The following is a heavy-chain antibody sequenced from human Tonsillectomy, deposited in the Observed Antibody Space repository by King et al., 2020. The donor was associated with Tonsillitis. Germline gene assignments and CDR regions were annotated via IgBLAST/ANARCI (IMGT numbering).Heavy chain of an antibody. CDR3: TTRTKTYYYGSSGYLFDS. Sequence: EVQLVESGGGLVQPGRSLRLSCTASGFTFGDYAMSWFRQAPGKGLEWVGFISSKAYGVTTEYAASVKGRFTISRDDSKSIAYLQTTSLKTEDTAVYYCTTRTKTYYYGSSGYLFDSWGQGTLVTLSS. CDR2: ISSKAYGVTT. V-gene: IGHV3-49*03. J-gene: IGHJ4*02. D-gene: IGHD3-22*01. CDR1: GFTFGDYA.